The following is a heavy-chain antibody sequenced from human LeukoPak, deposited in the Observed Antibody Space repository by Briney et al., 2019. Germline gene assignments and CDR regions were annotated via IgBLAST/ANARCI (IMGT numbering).Heavy chain of an antibody. Sequence: GGSLRLSCAASGFTFSSYWMSWVRQAPGKGLEWVANIKQDGSEKYYVDSVKGRFTISRDNAKNSLYLQMNSLRAEDTAVYYCAGEYYDFWSGTYYDYVWGSYRYKRDAFDIWGQGTMVTVSS. D-gene: IGHD3-16*02. CDR1: GFTFSSYW. CDR3: AGEYYDFWSGTYYDYVWGSYRYKRDAFDI. V-gene: IGHV3-7*01. J-gene: IGHJ3*02. CDR2: IKQDGSEK.